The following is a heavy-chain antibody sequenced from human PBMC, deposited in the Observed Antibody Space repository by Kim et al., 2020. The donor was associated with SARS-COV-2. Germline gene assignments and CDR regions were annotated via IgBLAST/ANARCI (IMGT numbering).Heavy chain of an antibody. Sequence: SVKVSCKASGGTFSSYAISWVRQAPGQGLEWMGGIIPIFGTANYAQKFQGRVTITADESTSTAYMELSSLRSEDTAVYYCARSSRIAAAGTLGYYYYGMDVWGQGTTVTVSS. CDR3: ARSSRIAAAGTLGYYYYGMDV. J-gene: IGHJ6*02. V-gene: IGHV1-69*13. CDR1: GGTFSSYA. CDR2: IIPIFGTA. D-gene: IGHD6-13*01.